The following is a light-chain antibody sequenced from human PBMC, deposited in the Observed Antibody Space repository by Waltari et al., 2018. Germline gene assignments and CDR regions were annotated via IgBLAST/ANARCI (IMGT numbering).Light chain of an antibody. CDR3: QLYATSPALI. J-gene: IGKJ4*01. V-gene: IGKV3-20*01. Sequence: EIVLTQSPGTLSLSPGDSATLSGRASQSVSSTYLAWYQQKPGQAPRLLIYGASTRATGIPDRFSGSGSGTDFTLTISRLEPEDFAVYYCQLYATSPALIFGGGTKVEIK. CDR2: GAS. CDR1: QSVSSTY.